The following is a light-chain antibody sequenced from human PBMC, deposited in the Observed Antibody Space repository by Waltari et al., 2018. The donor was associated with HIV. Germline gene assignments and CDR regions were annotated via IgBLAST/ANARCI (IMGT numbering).Light chain of an antibody. CDR3: QIWDSASDHVI. CDR2: LGS. Sequence: SYALTQPPSVSVAPGVTAKITCAGDHIGSKPVHWYQQRPGQAPMLVIFLGSDRPSGIPERFSGSKSGNTATLTITRVEAGDEADYHCQIWDSASDHVIFGGGTKLTVL. V-gene: IGLV3-21*04. CDR1: HIGSKP. J-gene: IGLJ2*01.